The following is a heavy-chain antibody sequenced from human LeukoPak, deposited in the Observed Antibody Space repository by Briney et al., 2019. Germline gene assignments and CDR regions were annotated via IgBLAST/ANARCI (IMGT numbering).Heavy chain of an antibody. D-gene: IGHD2-15*01. Sequence: GASVKVSCKASGFTFTSSAVQWVRQARGQRLEWIGWIVVGSGNTNYAQKFQGRVTITRDMSTSTAYMELSSLRSEDTAVYYCAAPPYCSGGSCYELGYDYWGQGTLATVSS. V-gene: IGHV1-58*01. CDR3: AAPPYCSGGSCYELGYDY. CDR2: IVVGSGNT. CDR1: GFTFTSSA. J-gene: IGHJ4*02.